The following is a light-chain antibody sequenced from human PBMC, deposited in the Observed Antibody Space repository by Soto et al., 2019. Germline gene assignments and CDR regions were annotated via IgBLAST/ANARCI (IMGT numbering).Light chain of an antibody. Sequence: DIQMTQSPSFVSASVGDGVSITFRASQGISSWLSWYQQKPGTAPTLLVYKASTLQDGVPSRFSGSGSGTDFTLTINSLQPEDFGTYYCHQASSFPLTFGGGTKVAIK. V-gene: IGKV1-12*01. CDR2: KAS. CDR3: HQASSFPLT. CDR1: QGISSW. J-gene: IGKJ4*01.